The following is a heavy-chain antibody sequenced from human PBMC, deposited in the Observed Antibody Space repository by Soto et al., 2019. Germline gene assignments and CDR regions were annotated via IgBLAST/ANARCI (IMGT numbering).Heavy chain of an antibody. CDR3: ARQGSQASPYGDYFDY. D-gene: IGHD4-17*01. V-gene: IGHV4-39*01. J-gene: IGHJ4*02. CDR1: GGSISSSSYY. CDR2: IYYSGST. Sequence: SETLSLTCTVSGGSISSSSYYWGWIRQPPGKGLEWIGSIYYSGSTYYNPSLKSRVTISVDTSKNQFSLKLSSVTAADTAVYYCARQGSQASPYGDYFDYWGQGTLVTVSS.